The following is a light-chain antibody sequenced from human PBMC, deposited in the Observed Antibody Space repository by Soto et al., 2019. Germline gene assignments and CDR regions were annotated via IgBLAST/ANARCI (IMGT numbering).Light chain of an antibody. CDR1: NSNIESNF. CDR3: AAWDDSLSGYV. Sequence: QSVLTQPPSASGTPGQRVTISCSGSNSNIESNFVYWYQQLPGTAPKLLIFRNSQRPSGVPDRLSASKSGASASLAISGLRSEDEAEYYCAAWDDSLSGYVFGTGTKLTVL. V-gene: IGLV1-47*01. CDR2: RNS. J-gene: IGLJ1*01.